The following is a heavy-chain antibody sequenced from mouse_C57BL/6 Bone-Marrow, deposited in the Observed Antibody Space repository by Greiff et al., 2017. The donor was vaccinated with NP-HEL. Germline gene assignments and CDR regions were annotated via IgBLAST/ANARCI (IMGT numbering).Heavy chain of an antibody. CDR3: ARDYGSSPAWFAY. CDR1: GYTFTSYW. V-gene: IGHV1-55*01. CDR2: IYPGSGST. J-gene: IGHJ3*01. Sequence: VQLQQPGAELVKPGASVKMSCKASGYTFTSYWITWVKQRPGQGLEWIGDIYPGSGSTNYNEKFKSKATLTVDTSSSTAYMQLSSLTSEDSAVFYSARDYGSSPAWFAYWGQGTLVTVSA. D-gene: IGHD1-1*01.